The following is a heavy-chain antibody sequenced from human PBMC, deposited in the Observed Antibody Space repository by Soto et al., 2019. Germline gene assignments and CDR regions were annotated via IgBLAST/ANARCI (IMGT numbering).Heavy chain of an antibody. CDR3: TRGRSDYFDY. J-gene: IGHJ4*02. CDR2: ISSTSRSI. Sequence: EVQLVESGGGLVQPGGSLRLSCAASGFIFSDYTMSWVRQAPGKGLEWVSYISSTSRSIYYADSVKGRFTISRDNAKNSLYLQMNSLRDEDTAVYYCTRGRSDYFDYWGQGTLVTVSS. CDR1: GFIFSDYT. V-gene: IGHV3-48*02.